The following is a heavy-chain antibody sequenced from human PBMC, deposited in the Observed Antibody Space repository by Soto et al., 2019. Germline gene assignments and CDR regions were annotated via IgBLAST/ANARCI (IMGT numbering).Heavy chain of an antibody. V-gene: IGHV1-69*13. J-gene: IGHJ4*02. D-gene: IGHD7-27*01. Sequence: SLKVSCKTSGCTFSSYAISWVRQAPGQGLEWMGGIIPIFGTANYAQKFQGRVTITADESTSTAYMELSSLRSEDTAVYYCAREISLTGDGICFDYWGQGTLVTVSS. CDR3: AREISLTGDGICFDY. CDR2: IIPIFGTA. CDR1: GCTFSSYA.